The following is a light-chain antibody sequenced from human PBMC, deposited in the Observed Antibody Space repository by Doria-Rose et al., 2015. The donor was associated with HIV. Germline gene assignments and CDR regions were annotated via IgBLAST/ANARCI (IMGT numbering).Light chain of an antibody. CDR3: HQYGTSWT. Sequence: TQSPGTLSLSPGERATLSCRASQSFGSTYLAWYQQNPGQATSLLIYDGSNRATGIPDRFSASGSGTDFTLTINRLEPEDFALYYCHQYGTSWTFGQGTKVEI. J-gene: IGKJ1*01. V-gene: IGKV3-20*01. CDR1: QSFGSTY. CDR2: DGS.